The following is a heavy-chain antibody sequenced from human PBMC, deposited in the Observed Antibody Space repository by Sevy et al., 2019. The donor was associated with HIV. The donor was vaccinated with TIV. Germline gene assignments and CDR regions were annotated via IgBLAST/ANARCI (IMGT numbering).Heavy chain of an antibody. CDR3: AKAPSPTNGEFWFDP. V-gene: IGHV3-9*01. D-gene: IGHD2-8*01. CDR1: GFTFDDYA. J-gene: IGHJ5*02. Sequence: GGSLRLSCAASGFTFDDYAMHWVRQAPGKGLEWVSGISWNSGSIGYADSVKGRFTISRDNAKNSLYLQMNSLRAEDTALYYCAKAPSPTNGEFWFDPWGQGTLVTVSS. CDR2: ISWNSGSI.